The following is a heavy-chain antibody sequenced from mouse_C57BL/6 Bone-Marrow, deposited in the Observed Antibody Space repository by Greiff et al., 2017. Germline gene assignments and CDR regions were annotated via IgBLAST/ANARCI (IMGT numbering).Heavy chain of an antibody. CDR2: IYPTSGRP. Sequence: QVQLQQPGAELVKPGASVKMSCKASGYTFTSYWITWVKQRPGQGLEWIGDIYPTSGRPNYNEKFKSKAILTVDNSSNTAYMQLSILTSEDSAVLHCSRSGPLGRSFDYWGQGTTLTVSS. D-gene: IGHD3-1*01. CDR1: GYTFTSYW. J-gene: IGHJ2*01. V-gene: IGHV1-55*01. CDR3: SRSGPLGRSFDY.